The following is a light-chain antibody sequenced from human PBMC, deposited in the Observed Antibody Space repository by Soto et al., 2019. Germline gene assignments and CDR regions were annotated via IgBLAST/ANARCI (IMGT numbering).Light chain of an antibody. J-gene: IGLJ1*01. CDR1: SSDVGGYKY. V-gene: IGLV2-14*01. CDR3: SSYKSSSTLYV. CDR2: EVT. Sequence: QSVLTQPASVSGSPGQSITISCTGTSSDVGGYKYVSWYQHHPGKAPKLIIYEVTSRPSGVSNRFSGSKSGNAASLTISGLQAEDEADNYCSSYKSSSTLYVFGTGTKVTVL.